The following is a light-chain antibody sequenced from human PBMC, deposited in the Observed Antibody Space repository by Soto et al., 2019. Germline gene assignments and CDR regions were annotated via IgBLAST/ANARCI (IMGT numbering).Light chain of an antibody. V-gene: IGLV2-14*01. CDR1: SSDVGGYDY. CDR2: DVN. CDR3: SSYTGSSTFV. Sequence: QSVLTQPVSVSGSPGQSVTISCTGTSSDVGGYDYVSWYQQLPGKAPKLLIYDVNNRPSGVSHRFSGSKSGNTASLTISGLQAEDEADYYCSSYTGSSTFVFGTGTKVTVL. J-gene: IGLJ1*01.